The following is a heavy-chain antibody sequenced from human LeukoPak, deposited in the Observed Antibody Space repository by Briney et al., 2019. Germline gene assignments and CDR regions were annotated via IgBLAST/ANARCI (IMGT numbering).Heavy chain of an antibody. V-gene: IGHV4-34*01. CDR1: GFTFSSYE. J-gene: IGHJ6*03. D-gene: IGHD1-26*01. CDR2: INHSGST. Sequence: GSLRLSCAASGFTFSSYEMNWVRQPPGKGLEWIGEINHSGSTNYNPSLKSRVTISVDTSKNQFSLKLSSVTAADTAVYYCARLRRIVGATWRYYYYMDVWGKGTTVTISS. CDR3: ARLRRIVGATWRYYYYMDV.